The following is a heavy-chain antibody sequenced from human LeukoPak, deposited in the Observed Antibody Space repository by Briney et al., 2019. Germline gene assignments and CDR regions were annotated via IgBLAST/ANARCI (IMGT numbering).Heavy chain of an antibody. D-gene: IGHD2-2*01. V-gene: IGHV3-48*03. Sequence: GGSLRLSCAASGFNFSNYEMNWVRQAPGKGLEWVSYISSSGRTIYYADSVKGRYTISRDNAEKSLYLQMHSLRAEDTAVYYCAKLPREYCSSTSCPNWFDTWGQGTLVTVSS. CDR3: AKLPREYCSSTSCPNWFDT. CDR1: GFNFSNYE. J-gene: IGHJ5*02. CDR2: ISSSGRTI.